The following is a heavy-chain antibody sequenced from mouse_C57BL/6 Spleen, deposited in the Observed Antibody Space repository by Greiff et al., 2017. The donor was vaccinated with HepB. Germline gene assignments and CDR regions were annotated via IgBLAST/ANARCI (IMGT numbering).Heavy chain of an antibody. CDR1: GYAFSSYW. Sequence: QVQLKESGAELVKPGASVKISCKASGYAFSSYWMNWVKQRPGKGLEWIGQIYPGDGDPNYNGKFKGKATLTADKSSSTAYMQLSSLTSEDSAVYFCARSGLLRAMDYWGQGTSVTVSS. D-gene: IGHD2-3*01. V-gene: IGHV1-80*01. CDR3: ARSGLLRAMDY. CDR2: IYPGDGDP. J-gene: IGHJ4*01.